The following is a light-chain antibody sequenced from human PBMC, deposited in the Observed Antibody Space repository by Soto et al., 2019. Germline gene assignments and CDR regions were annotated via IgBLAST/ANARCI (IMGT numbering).Light chain of an antibody. V-gene: IGLV4-69*01. CDR1: SGHSSYA. J-gene: IGLJ7*01. CDR3: QTWGTGIPV. CDR2: LNNDGSH. Sequence: QLVLTQSPSASASLGASVKLTCTLSSGHSSYAIAWHQQQPEKGPRYLMKLNNDGSHAKGDGIPDRFSGSSSGAERYLTISSRQSEDEADYYCQTWGTGIPVFGGGTQLTVL.